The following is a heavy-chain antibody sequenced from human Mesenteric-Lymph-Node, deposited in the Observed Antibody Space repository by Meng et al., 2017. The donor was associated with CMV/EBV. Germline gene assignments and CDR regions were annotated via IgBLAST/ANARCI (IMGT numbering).Heavy chain of an antibody. CDR1: GFTFSTNT. D-gene: IGHD6-6*01. Sequence: GESLKISCTASGFTFSTNTMNWVRQAPGKGLEWVSSISGSSSHKAYPDSVKGRFTISRENAKNSLYLQMNSLRAGDTAVYYCARGVSEYSSTGDAFDIWGQGTMVTVSS. CDR3: ARGVSEYSSTGDAFDI. CDR2: ISGSSSHK. V-gene: IGHV3-21*01. J-gene: IGHJ3*02.